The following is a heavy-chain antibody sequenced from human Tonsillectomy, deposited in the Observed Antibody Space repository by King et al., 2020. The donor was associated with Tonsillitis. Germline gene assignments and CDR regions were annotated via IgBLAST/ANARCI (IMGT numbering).Heavy chain of an antibody. CDR1: GFTFSEHS. V-gene: IGHV3-30*04. Sequence: VQLVESGGGVVQPGKSLRLSCVASGFTFSEHSMHWVRQAPGKGLEWVAVKSHDGNEEHYADAVKGRFTISRDNVKNILYLQMNNLRADDSAVYYCASLATGILGYCYGETCHSDYWGRGTLVTVSS. CDR3: ASLATGILGYCYGETCHSDY. CDR2: KSHDGNEE. J-gene: IGHJ4*02. D-gene: IGHD2-21*01.